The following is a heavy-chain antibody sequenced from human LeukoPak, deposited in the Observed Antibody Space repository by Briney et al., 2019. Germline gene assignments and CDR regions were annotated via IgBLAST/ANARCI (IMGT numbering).Heavy chain of an antibody. Sequence: GGSLRLSCAASGFTLSSYAMSWVRQAPGKGLEWVSGISDSGGSTYYADSVKGRLTSSRDNSKNTLYLQMNSLRAEDTALYYCAKVVTPNGYSSGWIDYWGQGTLVTVSS. CDR2: ISDSGGST. V-gene: IGHV3-23*01. D-gene: IGHD6-19*01. CDR3: AKVVTPNGYSSGWIDY. CDR1: GFTLSSYA. J-gene: IGHJ4*02.